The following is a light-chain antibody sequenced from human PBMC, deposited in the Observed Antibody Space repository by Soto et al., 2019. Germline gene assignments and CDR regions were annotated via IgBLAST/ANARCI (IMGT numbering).Light chain of an antibody. CDR2: GIS. Sequence: ESVLTQSPGTLSLSPGERATLSCRASQSVSSNYFAWYQQKPGQAPRLLIYGISSRATGIPDRFSGSGSGTDFSLTISRLEPEDFAVYYCEQYGSSPRTFGQGTKVDI. CDR3: EQYGSSPRT. V-gene: IGKV3-20*01. J-gene: IGKJ1*01. CDR1: QSVSSNY.